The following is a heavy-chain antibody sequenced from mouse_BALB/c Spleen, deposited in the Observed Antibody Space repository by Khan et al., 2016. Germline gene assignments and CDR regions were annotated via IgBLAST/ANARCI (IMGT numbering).Heavy chain of an antibody. CDR2: ISCYNGAT. V-gene: IGHV1S34*01. J-gene: IGHJ4*01. Sequence: LVKTGTSVKISCKASGYSFTGYYMHWVKQSHGKSLEWIGYISCYNGATRYNQKFKDKATFTVDTSSSTAYMQFNSLTSDDSAVYYCARSSRGTYYFAMDYSGQGTSVTVSS. CDR3: ARSSRGTYYFAMDY. CDR1: GYSFTGYY. D-gene: IGHD2-14*01.